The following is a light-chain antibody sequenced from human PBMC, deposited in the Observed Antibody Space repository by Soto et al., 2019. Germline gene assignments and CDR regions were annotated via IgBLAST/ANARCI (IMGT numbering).Light chain of an antibody. CDR2: GAS. J-gene: IGKJ1*01. V-gene: IGKV3-20*01. CDR1: QSVSSSY. CDR3: QQYGSSPWT. Sequence: EIVLTQSPGTLSLSPGERATLSCRASQSVSSSYLVWYQQKLGQAPRLLIDGASSRATGIPDRFSGSGSGTDFTLTISRLEPEDFAVYYCQQYGSSPWTFGQGTKVEIK.